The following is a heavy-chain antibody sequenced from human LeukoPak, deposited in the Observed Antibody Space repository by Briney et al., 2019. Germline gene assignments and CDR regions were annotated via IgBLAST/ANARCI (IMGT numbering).Heavy chain of an antibody. CDR1: GGSISNYY. V-gene: IGHV4-4*07. CDR2: INTSGNT. Sequence: SETLSLTCIVSGGSISNYYWSWIRQPAGKGLQWIGRINTSGNTNYNPSLKSRVTMSVDTSKNQFSLKLHSLTAADTAVYFCARDITRLWFGEISNNYYDYYGMDVWGQGTTVTVSS. CDR3: ARDITRLWFGEISNNYYDYYGMDV. J-gene: IGHJ6*02. D-gene: IGHD3-10*01.